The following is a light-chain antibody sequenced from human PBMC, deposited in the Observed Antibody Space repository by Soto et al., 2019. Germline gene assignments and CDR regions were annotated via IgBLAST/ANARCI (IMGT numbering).Light chain of an antibody. J-gene: IGLJ1*01. CDR1: SSDVGSYNL. Sequence: QSALTQPASVSGSPGQSITISCTGTSSDVGSYNLVSWYQQHPGKAPKLMIYEGSKRPSGVSNRFSGSKSGNTASLKISGLQAEDEADYYGCSYAGSTYVFGTGTKVTVL. V-gene: IGLV2-23*01. CDR2: EGS. CDR3: CSYAGSTYV.